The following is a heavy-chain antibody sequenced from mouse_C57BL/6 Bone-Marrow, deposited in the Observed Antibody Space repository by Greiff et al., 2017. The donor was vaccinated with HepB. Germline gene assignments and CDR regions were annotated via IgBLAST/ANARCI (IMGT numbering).Heavy chain of an antibody. Sequence: QVQLQQPGAELVKPGASVKLSCKASGYTFTSYWMHWVKQRPGQGLEWIGMIHPNSGSTNYNEKFKSKATLTVDKSSSTDYIQLSSMTSEDSAVYFCARGTMWYFDYWGQGTTLTVSS. CDR3: ARGTMWYFDY. CDR1: GYTFTSYW. J-gene: IGHJ2*01. V-gene: IGHV1-64*01. D-gene: IGHD1-1*02. CDR2: IHPNSGST.